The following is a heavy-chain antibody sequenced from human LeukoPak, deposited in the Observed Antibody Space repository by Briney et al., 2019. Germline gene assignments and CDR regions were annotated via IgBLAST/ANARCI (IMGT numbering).Heavy chain of an antibody. Sequence: PGGSLRLTCAASGFTFSDYYMSWIRQAPGKGLEWVSYISSSGSTIYYADSVKGRFTICRDNAKNSLYLQMNSLRAEETAVYYCAREWTGDGYNEFDYWGQGTLVTVSS. D-gene: IGHD5-24*01. CDR3: AREWTGDGYNEFDY. CDR2: ISSSGSTI. CDR1: GFTFSDYY. J-gene: IGHJ4*02. V-gene: IGHV3-11*01.